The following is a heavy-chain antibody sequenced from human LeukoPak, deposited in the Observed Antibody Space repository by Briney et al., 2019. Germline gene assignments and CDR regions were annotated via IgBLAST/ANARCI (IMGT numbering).Heavy chain of an antibody. CDR3: ARGTPLYSSSFDY. CDR2: ISTSGSTI. J-gene: IGHJ4*02. CDR1: GFTFSDYY. V-gene: IGHV3-11*01. Sequence: GGSLRLSCAASGFTFSDYYMSWIRQAPGKGLEWVSYISTSGSTIYYADSVKGRFTISRDNAKNSLYLQMNSLRAEDTAVYYCARGTPLYSSSFDYWGQGTLVTVSS. D-gene: IGHD6-6*01.